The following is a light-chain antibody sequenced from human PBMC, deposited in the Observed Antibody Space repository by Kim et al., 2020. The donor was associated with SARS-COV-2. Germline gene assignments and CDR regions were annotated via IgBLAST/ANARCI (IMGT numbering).Light chain of an antibody. CDR3: MQGTHWPPT. J-gene: IGKJ4*01. V-gene: IGKV2-30*01. CDR1: QSLVYSDGNTY. CDR2: EVS. Sequence: DVVMTQSPLSLPVTLGQPASISCRSSQSLVYSDGNTYLNWFQQRPGQSPRRLIYEVSNQDSGVPDRFSGIGSGTDFTLRISRVEAEDVGVYYCMQGTHWPPTFGGGTKVDIK.